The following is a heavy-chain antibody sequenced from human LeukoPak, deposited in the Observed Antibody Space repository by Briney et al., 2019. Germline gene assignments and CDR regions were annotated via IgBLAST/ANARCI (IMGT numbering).Heavy chain of an antibody. CDR1: GFTFSNYI. CDR2: ISSSGSDI. V-gene: IGHV3-21*01. J-gene: IGHJ5*02. D-gene: IGHD6-19*01. CDR3: ARDSSGSYNLFDP. Sequence: GGSLRLSCAASGFTFSNYIMNWVRQAPGKGLEWVSSISSSGSDIHYADSVKGRFTISRDNAKNSLNLQMNSLRAEDTAVYYCARDSSGSYNLFDPWGQGTLVTVSS.